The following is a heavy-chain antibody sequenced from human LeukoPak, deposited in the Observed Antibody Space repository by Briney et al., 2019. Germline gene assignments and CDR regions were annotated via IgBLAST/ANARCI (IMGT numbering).Heavy chain of an antibody. CDR2: INPSGGST. Sequence: ASVKVSCQASGYTFTSYYMHWVRQAPGQGLEWMGIINPSGGSTSYAQKFQGRVTMTRDMSTSTVYMELSSLRSEDTAVYYCARDRVNCSGGSCYYLAYYFDYWGQGTLVTVSS. CDR1: GYTFTSYY. J-gene: IGHJ4*02. CDR3: ARDRVNCSGGSCYYLAYYFDY. V-gene: IGHV1-46*01. D-gene: IGHD2-15*01.